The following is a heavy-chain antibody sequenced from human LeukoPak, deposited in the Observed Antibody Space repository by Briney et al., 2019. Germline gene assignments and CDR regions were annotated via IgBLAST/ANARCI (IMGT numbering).Heavy chain of an antibody. Sequence: PGGSLRLSCAASGFTFSSYSMNWVRQAPGKGLEWVSSISSSSSYIYYADSVKGRFTISRDNTKNSLYLQMNSLRAEDTAVYYCARDGSEYSSSYNYYYYYYMDVWGKGTTVTVSS. CDR3: ARDGSEYSSSYNYYYYYYMDV. V-gene: IGHV3-21*01. J-gene: IGHJ6*03. D-gene: IGHD6-6*01. CDR2: ISSSSSYI. CDR1: GFTFSSYS.